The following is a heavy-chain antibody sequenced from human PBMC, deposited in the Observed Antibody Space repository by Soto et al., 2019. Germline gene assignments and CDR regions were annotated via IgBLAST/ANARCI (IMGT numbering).Heavy chain of an antibody. V-gene: IGHV2-5*01. CDR2: IYWNGDK. J-gene: IGHJ3*02. CDR3: AQSYYYGSVTHQGAFDI. Sequence: QITLKESGPTLVKPTQTLTLTCTFSGFSRSTSEVGVGWIRQPPGKALEWLALIYWNGDKRYSPSLKSRLTITKDTSKNQVVLTMTNMDPVDTATYYCAQSYYYGSVTHQGAFDIWGQGTMVTVSS. D-gene: IGHD3-10*01. CDR1: GFSRSTSEVG.